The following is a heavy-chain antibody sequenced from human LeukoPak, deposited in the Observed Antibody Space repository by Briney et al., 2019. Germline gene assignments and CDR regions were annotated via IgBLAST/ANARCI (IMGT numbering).Heavy chain of an antibody. Sequence: GASVQVSCKASGYTFTSYAMNWVRQAPGQGLEWMGWINTNTGNPTYAQGFTGRFVFSLDTSVSTAYLQISSLKAEDTAVYYCAREYLNYDILTGYYNSVLFDYWGQGTLVTVSS. D-gene: IGHD3-9*01. J-gene: IGHJ4*02. CDR2: INTNTGNP. V-gene: IGHV7-4-1*02. CDR1: GYTFTSYA. CDR3: AREYLNYDILTGYYNSVLFDY.